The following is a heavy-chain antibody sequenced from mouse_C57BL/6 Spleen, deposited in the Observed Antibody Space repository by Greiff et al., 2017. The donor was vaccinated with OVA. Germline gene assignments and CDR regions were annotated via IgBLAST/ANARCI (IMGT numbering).Heavy chain of an antibody. V-gene: IGHV1-69*01. Sequence: QVQLQQPGAELVMPGASVKLSCKASGYTFTSYWMHWVKQRPGQGLEWIGEIDPSDSYTNYNQKFKGKSTLTVDKSSSTAYMQLSSLTSEDSAVYYCARGILRFYGVWGTGTTVTVSS. J-gene: IGHJ1*03. CDR1: GYTFTSYW. CDR2: IDPSDSYT. CDR3: ARGILRFYGV. D-gene: IGHD1-1*01.